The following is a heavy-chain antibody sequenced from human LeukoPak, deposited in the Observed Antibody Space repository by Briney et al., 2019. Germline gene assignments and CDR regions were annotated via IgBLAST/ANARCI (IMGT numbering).Heavy chain of an antibody. D-gene: IGHD4-23*01. CDR2: IYYSGST. J-gene: IGHJ4*02. Sequence: SETLSLTCTVSGGSISSSSYYWGWIRQPPGKGLEWIGSIYYSGSTYYNPSLKSRVTISVDTSKNQFSLKPSSVTAADTAVYYCARPDYGGNSVDYWGQGTLVTVSS. V-gene: IGHV4-39*01. CDR1: GGSISSSSYY. CDR3: ARPDYGGNSVDY.